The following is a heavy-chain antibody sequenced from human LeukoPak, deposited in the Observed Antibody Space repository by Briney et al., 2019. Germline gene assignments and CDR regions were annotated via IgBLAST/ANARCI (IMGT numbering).Heavy chain of an antibody. V-gene: IGHV3-30*18. CDR1: GFPFWSYD. D-gene: IGHD2-2*01. CDR2: ISYEGRNK. J-gene: IGHJ6*02. CDR3: AKDLEDIVVVPAAPTEYYGMDV. Sequence: GGPLTLSCALSGFPFWSYDALCARRSRGGALEGVGVISYEGRNKYYADSVKGRFTISRDNSKNTPYLQMNSLRAEDTAVYYCAKDLEDIVVVPAAPTEYYGMDVWGQGTTVTVSS.